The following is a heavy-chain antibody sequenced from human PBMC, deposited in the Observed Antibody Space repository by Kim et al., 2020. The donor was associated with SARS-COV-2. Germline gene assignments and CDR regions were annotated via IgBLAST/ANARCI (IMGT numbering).Heavy chain of an antibody. CDR1: GYTFTSYA. D-gene: IGHD6-19*01. CDR2: INAGNGNT. Sequence: ASVKVSCKASGYTFTSYAMHWVRQAPGQRLEWMGWINAGNGNTKYSQKFQGRVTITRDTSASTAYMELSSLRSEDTAVYYCAQLAVADTGMDVWGQGTTVTVSS. J-gene: IGHJ6*02. V-gene: IGHV1-3*01. CDR3: AQLAVADTGMDV.